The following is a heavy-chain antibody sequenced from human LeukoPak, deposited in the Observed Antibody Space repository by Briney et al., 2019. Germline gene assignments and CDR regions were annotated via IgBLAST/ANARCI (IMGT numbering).Heavy chain of an antibody. Sequence: GGSLRLSCAASGFTFSDHYMSWIRQTPGKGLEWVSHISSSNAFVYYADSVKGRFTISRDNAKNSLYLQMNSLRAEDTAVYYCARDIGGMTTDYYFDSWGRGTLVSVPS. CDR1: GFTFSDHY. J-gene: IGHJ4*02. V-gene: IGHV3-11*01. CDR3: ARDIGGMTTDYYFDS. CDR2: ISSSNAFV. D-gene: IGHD4-11*01.